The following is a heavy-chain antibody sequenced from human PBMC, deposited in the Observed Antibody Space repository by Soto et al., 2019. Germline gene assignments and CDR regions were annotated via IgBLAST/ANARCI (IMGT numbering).Heavy chain of an antibody. CDR1: GFTFRGYG. J-gene: IGHJ6*03. CDR3: AKDLGGYYYYYYMDV. V-gene: IGHV3-30*18. CDR2: ISSDGTNE. Sequence: QVQLVESGGGVVQPGRSLRLYCAASGFTFRGYGIHWVRQAPGKGLEWVAVISSDGTNEYYADSVKGRFTISRDNSKNTLYLQMNSLRADDTAVYYCAKDLGGYYYYYYMDVWGKGTTVTVSS.